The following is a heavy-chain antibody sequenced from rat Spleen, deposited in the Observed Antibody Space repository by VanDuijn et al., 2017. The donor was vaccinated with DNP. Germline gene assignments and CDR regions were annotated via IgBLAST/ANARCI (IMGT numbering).Heavy chain of an antibody. J-gene: IGHJ2*01. CDR1: GFTFSNYG. V-gene: IGHV5-27*01. Sequence: EVQLVESGGGLVQPGRSLKLSCAASGFTFSNYGMAWVRQAPKTGLEWVATISTSGGSTYYRDSVKGRFTISRDNAKSTLYLQMDSLRSEDTATYYCTTFGYGGYPGNYWGQGVMVTVSS. D-gene: IGHD1-11*01. CDR3: TTFGYGGYPGNY. CDR2: ISTSGGST.